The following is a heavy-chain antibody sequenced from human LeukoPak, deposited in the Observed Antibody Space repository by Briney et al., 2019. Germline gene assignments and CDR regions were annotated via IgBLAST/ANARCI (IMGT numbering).Heavy chain of an antibody. CDR2: MNPNSGST. CDR3: ARGRSVVPDAFDI. J-gene: IGHJ3*02. D-gene: IGHD3-22*01. Sequence: GASVKVSCKASGYTFTSYDINWVRQATGQGLEWMGWMNPNSGSTGYAQKFQGRVTMTRNTSISTAYMELSSLRSEDTAVYYCARGRSVVPDAFDIWGQGTMVTVSS. CDR1: GYTFTSYD. V-gene: IGHV1-8*01.